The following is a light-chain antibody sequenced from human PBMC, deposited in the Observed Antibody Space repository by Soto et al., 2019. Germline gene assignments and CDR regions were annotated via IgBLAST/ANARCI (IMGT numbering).Light chain of an antibody. CDR3: QTRINWPLT. Sequence: EIVSTQSPATLSLSPGERATLSCRTSQSVGRNLAWYQQKAGQAPRLLMYDTSNRATGIPARFSGSGSGTDFTLTISTLEPEDFGVYYCQTRINWPLTFGGGTKVEIK. J-gene: IGKJ4*01. CDR1: QSVGRN. CDR2: DTS. V-gene: IGKV3-11*01.